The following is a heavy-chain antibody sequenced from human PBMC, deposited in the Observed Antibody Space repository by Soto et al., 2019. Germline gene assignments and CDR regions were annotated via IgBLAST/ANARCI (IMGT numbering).Heavy chain of an antibody. Sequence: PSETLSLTCTVSGGSISSGDYYWSWIRQPPGKGLEWIGYIYYSGSTYYNPSLKSRVTISVDTSKNQFSLKLSSVTAADTAVYYCARVLVVPAAMGTNWFDPWGQGTLVTVSS. V-gene: IGHV4-30-4*01. CDR3: ARVLVVPAAMGTNWFDP. J-gene: IGHJ5*02. CDR1: GGSISSGDYY. CDR2: IYYSGST. D-gene: IGHD2-2*01.